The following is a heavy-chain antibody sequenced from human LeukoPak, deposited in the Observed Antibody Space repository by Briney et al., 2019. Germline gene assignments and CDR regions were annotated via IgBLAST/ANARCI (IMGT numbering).Heavy chain of an antibody. CDR2: ICYDGSNK. Sequence: GGSLRLSCAASGFTFSSYGMHWVRQAPGKGLEWVAVICYDGSNKYYADSVKGRFTISRDNSKNTLYLQMDSLRAEDTAVYYCARISYYGSGSYLSSGYYYYGMDVWGQGTTVTVSS. D-gene: IGHD3-10*01. CDR3: ARISYYGSGSYLSSGYYYYGMDV. V-gene: IGHV3-33*01. J-gene: IGHJ6*02. CDR1: GFTFSSYG.